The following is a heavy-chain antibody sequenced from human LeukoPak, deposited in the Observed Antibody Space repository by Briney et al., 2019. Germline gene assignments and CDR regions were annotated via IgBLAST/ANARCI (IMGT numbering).Heavy chain of an antibody. Sequence: GGSLRLSCAASGFTFSSNWMSWVRQAPGKGLEWVAFIRYDGSNKYYADSVKGRFTISRDNSKNTLYLQMNSLRAEDTAVYYCAKDIDIVVVPAANGNQDYWGQGTLVTVSS. D-gene: IGHD2-2*01. CDR2: IRYDGSNK. CDR3: AKDIDIVVVPAANGNQDY. J-gene: IGHJ4*02. CDR1: GFTFSSNW. V-gene: IGHV3-30*02.